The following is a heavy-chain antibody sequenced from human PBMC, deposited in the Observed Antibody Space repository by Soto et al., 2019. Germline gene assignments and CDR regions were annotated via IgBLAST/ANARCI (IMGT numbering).Heavy chain of an antibody. D-gene: IGHD6-6*01. V-gene: IGHV4-39*01. Sequence: QLQLQESGPGLVKPSETLSLTCTVSGGSISSSSYYWGWIRQPPGTGLEWIGSIYYSGSTYYNPSLKSRVTISVDTSKNQFSLKLSSVTAADTAVYYCARHAGAARGFGPWGQGTLVTVSS. J-gene: IGHJ5*02. CDR1: GGSISSSSYY. CDR3: ARHAGAARGFGP. CDR2: IYYSGST.